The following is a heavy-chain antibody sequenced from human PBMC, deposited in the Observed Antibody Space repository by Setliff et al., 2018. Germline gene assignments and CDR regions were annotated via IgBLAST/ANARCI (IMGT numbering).Heavy chain of an antibody. CDR1: GGSISSYY. CDR2: VYDSGTT. V-gene: IGHV4-4*08. D-gene: IGHD3-3*01. Sequence: SETLSLTCTVSGGSISSYYWSWIRKPPGKGLEWIGTVYDSGTTYYNPSLKSRVTIFVDTSKNQFSLNLNSVTAADAAVYYCARMSGFQYMDVWGKGTTVTVSS. J-gene: IGHJ6*03. CDR3: ARMSGFQYMDV.